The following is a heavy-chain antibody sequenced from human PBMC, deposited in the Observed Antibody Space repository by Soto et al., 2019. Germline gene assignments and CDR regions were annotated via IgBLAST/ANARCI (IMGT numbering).Heavy chain of an antibody. J-gene: IGHJ4*02. Sequence: SETLSLTCTVSCGSISSGGYYWSWIRQHPGKGLEWIGYIYYSGSTYYNPSLKSRVTISVDTSKNQFSLKLSSVTAADTAVYYCARSYYDILTGYYTPGYFDYWGQGTLVTVSS. CDR2: IYYSGST. CDR3: ARSYYDILTGYYTPGYFDY. CDR1: CGSISSGGYY. V-gene: IGHV4-31*03. D-gene: IGHD3-9*01.